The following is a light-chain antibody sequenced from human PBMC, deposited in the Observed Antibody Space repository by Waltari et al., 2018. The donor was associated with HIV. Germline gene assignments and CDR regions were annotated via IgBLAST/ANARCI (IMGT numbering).Light chain of an antibody. Sequence: QSVLTQPPSLSGAPGLSVTISCTGNFSNVGAGYDVPCYQLLPGTAPRLLIYGNVNRPPGVPDRFLGSKSGSSASLGISRLQAEDEADYYCQSYDSSLSGVVFGGGTRLTVL. CDR1: FSNVGAGYD. CDR2: GNV. J-gene: IGLJ2*01. CDR3: QSYDSSLSGVV. V-gene: IGLV1-40*01.